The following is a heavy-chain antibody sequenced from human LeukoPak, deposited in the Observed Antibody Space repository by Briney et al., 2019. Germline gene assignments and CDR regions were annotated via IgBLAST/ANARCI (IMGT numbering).Heavy chain of an antibody. CDR2: INPNSGDT. CDR3: ARDLLPAATSWVYYYYGMDV. D-gene: IGHD2-2*01. V-gene: IGHV1-2*02. Sequence: ASVKVSCKASGYTFTGYYMHWVRQAPGQGLEWMGWINPNSGDTNYAQKFQGRVTMTRDTSISTAYMELSRLRSDDTAVYYCARDLLPAATSWVYYYYGMDVWGQGTTVTVSS. CDR1: GYTFTGYY. J-gene: IGHJ6*02.